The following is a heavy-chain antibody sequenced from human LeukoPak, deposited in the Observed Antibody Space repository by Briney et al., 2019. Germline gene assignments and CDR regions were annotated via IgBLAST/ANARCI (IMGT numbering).Heavy chain of an antibody. J-gene: IGHJ4*02. CDR1: GYSFTSYW. V-gene: IGHV5-51*01. CDR3: ARLGLGSYGNSGYYYLDH. D-gene: IGHD3-22*01. Sequence: GESLKISCKGSGYSFTSYWIGWVRQMPGKGLEWMGIIYPGDSDTRYSPSFQGQVTISADKSISTAYLQWSSLKASDTAIYYCARLGLGSYGNSGYYYLDHWGQGALVTVSS. CDR2: IYPGDSDT.